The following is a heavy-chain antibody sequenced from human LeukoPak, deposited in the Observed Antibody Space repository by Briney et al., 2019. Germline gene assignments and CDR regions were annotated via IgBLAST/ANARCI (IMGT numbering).Heavy chain of an antibody. CDR3: ARGDIVIVPAARKGYYYMDV. CDR1: GGSFSGYY. V-gene: IGHV4-34*01. CDR2: INHSGST. Sequence: PSETLSLTCAVYGGSFSGYYWSWIRQPPGKGLEWIGEINHSGSTNYNPSLKSRVTISVDTSKNQFSLKLSSVTAADTAVYYCARGDIVIVPAARKGYYYMDVWGKGTTVTVSS. D-gene: IGHD2-2*01. J-gene: IGHJ6*03.